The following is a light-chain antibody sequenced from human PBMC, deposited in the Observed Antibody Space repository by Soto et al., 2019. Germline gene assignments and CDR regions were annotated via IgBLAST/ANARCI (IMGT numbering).Light chain of an antibody. V-gene: IGLV2-11*01. CDR2: DVT. Sequence: QSALAQPRSVSGSPGQSVTLSCTGTSSDVGGYDFVSWYQQYPGKAPKLIIFDVTERTSGVPDRFSGSKSGNSASLTISGLQAEDEDDYYCSSYAGSYILGVFGGGTKLTVL. J-gene: IGLJ3*02. CDR1: SSDVGGYDF. CDR3: SSYAGSYILGV.